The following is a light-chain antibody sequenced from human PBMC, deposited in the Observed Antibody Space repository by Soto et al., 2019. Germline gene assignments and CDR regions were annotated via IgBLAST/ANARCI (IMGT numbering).Light chain of an antibody. CDR2: GAS. CDR1: QSVTSDF. CDR3: QHYDKTPPSVT. J-gene: IGKJ3*01. Sequence: PGERATLSCRASQSVTSDFLVWYQQKPGQAPRLLIYGASSRATGIPDRFSGSGSGTDFILTISRLEPEEFAVYYGQHYDKTPPSVTFGPGTKVDIK. V-gene: IGKV3-20*01.